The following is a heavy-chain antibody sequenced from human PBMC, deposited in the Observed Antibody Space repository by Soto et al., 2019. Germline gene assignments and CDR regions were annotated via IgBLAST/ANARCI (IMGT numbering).Heavy chain of an antibody. CDR1: GFTFSSYS. V-gene: IGHV3-21*04. D-gene: IGHD1-26*01. CDR2: ISSSSSYI. Sequence: GGSLRLSCAASGFTFSSYSMNWVRQAPGKGLEWVSSISSSSSYIYYADSVKGRFTISRDNAKNSLYLQMNSLRAEDTALYYCAKDIGEWELLRKGFDYWGQGTLVTVSS. J-gene: IGHJ4*02. CDR3: AKDIGEWELLRKGFDY.